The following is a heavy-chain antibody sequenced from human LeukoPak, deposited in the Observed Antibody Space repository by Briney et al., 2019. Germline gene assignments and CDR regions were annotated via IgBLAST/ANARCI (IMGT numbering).Heavy chain of an antibody. CDR3: ARHVFRGYYLELWFDP. CDR1: GGYISSSSYY. CDR2: FYYSGST. J-gene: IGHJ5*02. D-gene: IGHD3-22*01. V-gene: IGHV4-39*01. Sequence: PSETLSLTCTVSGGYISSSSYYWGWIRQPPGKGLEWIGSFYYSGSTYYNPSLKSRVTISVDTSKNQFSLKLSSVTAADTAVYYCARHVFRGYYLELWFDPWGQGTLVTVSS.